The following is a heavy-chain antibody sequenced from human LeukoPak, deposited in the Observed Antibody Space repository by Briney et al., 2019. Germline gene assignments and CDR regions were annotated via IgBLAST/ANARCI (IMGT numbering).Heavy chain of an antibody. CDR1: GYTFTSYY. J-gene: IGHJ5*02. D-gene: IGHD6-13*01. Sequence: ASVKVSCKASGYTFTSYYIHWVRQAPGQGLEWMGIINPAGGSTTYAQKFQGSRLTLTRDTSTSTVYMELSSLRSEDTAVYYCARDDVASSSWYVWFDPWGQGTLVTVSS. CDR3: ARDDVASSSWYVWFDP. CDR2: INPAGGST. V-gene: IGHV1-46*01.